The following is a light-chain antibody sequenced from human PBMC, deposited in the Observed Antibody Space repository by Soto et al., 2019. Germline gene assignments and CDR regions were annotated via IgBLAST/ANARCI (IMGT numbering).Light chain of an antibody. V-gene: IGKV1-5*01. Sequence: ASQSISSWLAWYQQKPGKAPKLLIYDASSLESGVPSRFSGSGSGTENKLTICNLELEALHTYCCELYICDCPCFGPGTKVDIK. CDR3: ELYICDCPC. CDR1: QSISSW. J-gene: IGKJ3*01. CDR2: DAS.